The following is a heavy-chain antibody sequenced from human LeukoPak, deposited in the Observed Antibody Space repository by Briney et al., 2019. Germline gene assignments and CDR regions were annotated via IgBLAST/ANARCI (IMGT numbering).Heavy chain of an antibody. CDR2: IYHSGST. CDR3: AGGPKIAAAGTGY. Sequence: SQTLSLTCAVSGGSISSGGYSWSWIRQPPGKGLEWIGYIYHSGSTYYSPSLKSRVTISVDRSKNQFSLKLSSVTAADTAVYYCAGGPKIAAAGTGYWGQGTLVTVSS. V-gene: IGHV4-30-2*01. D-gene: IGHD6-13*01. CDR1: GGSISSGGYS. J-gene: IGHJ4*02.